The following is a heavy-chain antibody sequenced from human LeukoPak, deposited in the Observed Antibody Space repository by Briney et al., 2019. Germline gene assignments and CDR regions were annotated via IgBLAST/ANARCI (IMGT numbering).Heavy chain of an antibody. D-gene: IGHD3-22*01. CDR1: GFTFSSYA. J-gene: IGHJ4*02. V-gene: IGHV3-23*01. Sequence: PGGSLRLSCAASGFTFSSYAMSWVRQAPGKGLEWVSAISGSGGSTYYADSVKGRFTISRDNSKNTLYLQMNSLRAEDTAVYYCAKGITMIVVVTACDYWGQGTLVTVSS. CDR3: AKGITMIVVVTACDY. CDR2: ISGSGGST.